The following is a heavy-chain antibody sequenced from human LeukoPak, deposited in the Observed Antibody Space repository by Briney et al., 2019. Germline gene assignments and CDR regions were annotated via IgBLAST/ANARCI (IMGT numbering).Heavy chain of an antibody. CDR1: GGSISSGSYY. CDR3: ARRDPGAILPFDY. V-gene: IGHV4-61*02. D-gene: IGHD4/OR15-4a*01. Sequence: SETLSLTCTVSGGSISSGSYYWTWIRQPAGKGLEWIGRIYTSGSTDYNPSLKSRVTISVDTSKNQFSLKLSSVTAADTAVYYCARRDPGAILPFDYWGQGTLVTASS. CDR2: IYTSGST. J-gene: IGHJ4*02.